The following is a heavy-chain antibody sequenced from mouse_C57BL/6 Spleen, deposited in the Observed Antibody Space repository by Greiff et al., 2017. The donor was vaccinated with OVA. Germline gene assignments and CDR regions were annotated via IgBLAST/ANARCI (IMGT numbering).Heavy chain of an antibody. Sequence: DVMLVESGGGLVKPGGSLKLSCAASGFTFSSYAMSWVRQTPEKRLEWVATISDGGSYTYYPDNVKGRFTISRDNAKNNLYLQMSHLKSEDTAMYYCARDRTGTDHAMDYWGQGTSVTVSS. D-gene: IGHD4-1*01. CDR1: GFTFSSYA. CDR2: ISDGGSYT. CDR3: ARDRTGTDHAMDY. J-gene: IGHJ4*01. V-gene: IGHV5-4*01.